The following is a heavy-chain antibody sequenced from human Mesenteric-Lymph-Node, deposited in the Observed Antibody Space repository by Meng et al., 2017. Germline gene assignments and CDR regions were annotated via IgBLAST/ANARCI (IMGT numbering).Heavy chain of an antibody. CDR2: IYYSGST. CDR1: GGSISSYY. CDR3: ARAYISMPAVVNGDAFDT. D-gene: IGHD2-2*01. J-gene: IGHJ3*02. V-gene: IGHV4-59*12. Sequence: GSLRLSCTVSGGSISSYYWSWIRQPPGKGLEWIGYIYYSGSTNYNPSLKSRVTISVDTSKNQFSLKLSSVTAADTAVYYCARAYISMPAVVNGDAFDTWGQGTKVTVSS.